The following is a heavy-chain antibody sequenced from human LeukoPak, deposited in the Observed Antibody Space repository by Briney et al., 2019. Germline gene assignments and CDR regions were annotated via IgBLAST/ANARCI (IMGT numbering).Heavy chain of an antibody. J-gene: IGHJ4*02. D-gene: IGHD6-19*01. CDR2: IYYSGST. CDR1: GGSISSYY. CDR3: ARAGYSSGWYLDY. V-gene: IGHV4-59*01. Sequence: SETLSLTCTVSGGSISSYYWSWIRQPPGKGLEWIGSIYYSGSTNYNPSLKSRVTISVDTSKNQFSLKLSSVTAADTAVYYCARAGYSSGWYLDYWGQGTLVIVSS.